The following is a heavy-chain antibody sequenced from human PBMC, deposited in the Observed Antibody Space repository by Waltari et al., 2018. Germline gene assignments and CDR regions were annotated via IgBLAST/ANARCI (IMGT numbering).Heavy chain of an antibody. D-gene: IGHD2-2*01. J-gene: IGHJ6*02. CDR1: GYTFTSYA. CDR3: ARDGCSSTSCDASRYYYYGMDV. CDR2: INAGNGNT. V-gene: IGHV1-3*01. Sequence: QVQLVQSGAEVKKPGASVKVSCKASGYTFTSYAMHWVRQAPVPRLEWRGWINAGNGNTKYSQKFQGRVTITRDTSASTAYMELSSLRSEDTAVYYCARDGCSSTSCDASRYYYYGMDVWGQGTTVTVSS.